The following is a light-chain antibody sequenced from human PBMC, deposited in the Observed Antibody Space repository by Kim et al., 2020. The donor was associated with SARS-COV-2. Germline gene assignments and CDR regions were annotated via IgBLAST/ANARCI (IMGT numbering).Light chain of an antibody. Sequence: SSELTQDPAVSVALGQTVRITCQGDSLRSYYTSWYQQKPGQAPVLVLYDKKNRPSGIPDRFSGSNSGNTASLTITGAQAEDEADYYCNSRDSSGNHLVFG. J-gene: IGLJ1*01. CDR1: SLRSYY. CDR3: NSRDSSGNHLV. CDR2: DKK. V-gene: IGLV3-19*01.